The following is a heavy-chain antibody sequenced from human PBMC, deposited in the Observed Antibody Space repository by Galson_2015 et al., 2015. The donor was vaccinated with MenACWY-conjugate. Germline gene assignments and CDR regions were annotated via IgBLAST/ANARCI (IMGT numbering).Heavy chain of an antibody. D-gene: IGHD6-19*01. Sequence: QSGAEVKKPGESLKISCKVSGFRFTSYWIAWVRQMPGKGLEWMGIIYPGDSDTRYSPSLQGQVTISADKSISTAYLQWSSLKASDTAIYYCARRIAGAGTLLFDIWGQGTMVTVSS. J-gene: IGHJ3*02. CDR2: IYPGDSDT. CDR1: GFRFTSYW. CDR3: ARRIAGAGTLLFDI. V-gene: IGHV5-51*03.